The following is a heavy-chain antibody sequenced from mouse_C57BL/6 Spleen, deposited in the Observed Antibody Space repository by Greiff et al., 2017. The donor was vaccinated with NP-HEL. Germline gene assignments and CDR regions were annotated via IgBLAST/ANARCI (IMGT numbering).Heavy chain of an antibody. Sequence: VQLQQSGAELVKPGASVKISCKASGYAFSSYWMNWVKQRPGKGLEWIGQIYPGDGDTNYNGKFQGRATLTAAKSSSTAYMQLSSLTSEDSAVYFCARHPSIYYYGSSPGGDWGQGTTLTVSS. CDR2: IYPGDGDT. CDR3: ARHPSIYYYGSSPGGD. CDR1: GYAFSSYW. V-gene: IGHV1-80*01. D-gene: IGHD1-1*01. J-gene: IGHJ2*01.